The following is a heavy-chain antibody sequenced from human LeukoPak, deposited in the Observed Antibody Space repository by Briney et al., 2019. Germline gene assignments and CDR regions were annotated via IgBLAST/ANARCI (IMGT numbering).Heavy chain of an antibody. J-gene: IGHJ6*04. V-gene: IGHV4-38-2*01. CDR3: ARVTCSSTSCRKKHYYYYYGMDV. CDR2: IYHSGST. D-gene: IGHD2-2*01. CDR1: GYSISSGYY. Sequence: SETLSLTCAVSGYSISSGYYWGWIRQPPGKGLEWIGSIYHSGSTYYNPSLKSRVTISVDTSKNQFSLKLSSVTAADTAVYYCARVTCSSTSCRKKHYYYYYGMDVWGKGTTVTVSS.